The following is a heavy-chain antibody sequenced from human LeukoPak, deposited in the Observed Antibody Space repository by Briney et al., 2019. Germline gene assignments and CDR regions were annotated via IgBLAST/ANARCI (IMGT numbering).Heavy chain of an antibody. CDR2: IASDGSST. D-gene: IGHD4-23*01. J-gene: IGHJ4*02. V-gene: IGHV3-74*01. Sequence: GGSLRLSCAASEFTFSSYWMNWVRQAPGKGLVWVSRIASDGSSTTYADSVKGRFSISRDNAKNTLYLQMNSLRVEDTAVYYCARGRPHGNDYWGQGTLVTVSS. CDR1: EFTFSSYW. CDR3: ARGRPHGNDY.